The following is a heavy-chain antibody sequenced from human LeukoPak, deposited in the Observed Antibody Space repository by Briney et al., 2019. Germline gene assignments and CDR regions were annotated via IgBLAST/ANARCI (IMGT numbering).Heavy chain of an antibody. Sequence: GGSLRLSCAASGFTFSNAWMSWVRQAPGEGLEWVGRIKIKTDGGTTDYAAPVKGRFTISRDDSKNTLYLQMNSLKTEDTAVYYCTNRYDYFDYWGQGTLVTVSS. CDR3: TNRYDYFDY. D-gene: IGHD2-15*01. CDR2: IKIKTDGGTT. J-gene: IGHJ4*02. V-gene: IGHV3-15*01. CDR1: GFTFSNAW.